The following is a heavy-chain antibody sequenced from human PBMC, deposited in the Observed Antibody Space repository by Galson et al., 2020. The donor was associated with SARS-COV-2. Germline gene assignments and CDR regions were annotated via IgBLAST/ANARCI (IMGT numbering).Heavy chain of an antibody. CDR2: ISYDGSNK. CDR3: ARPGGRKQQLVLYYFDY. J-gene: IGHJ4*02. D-gene: IGHD6-13*01. V-gene: IGHV3-30*04. Sequence: GGSLRLSCAASGFTFSSYAMHWVRQAPGKGLEWVAVISYDGSNKYYADSVKGRFTISRDNSKNTLYLQMNSLRAEDTAVYYCARPGGRKQQLVLYYFDYWGQGTLVTVSS. CDR1: GFTFSSYA.